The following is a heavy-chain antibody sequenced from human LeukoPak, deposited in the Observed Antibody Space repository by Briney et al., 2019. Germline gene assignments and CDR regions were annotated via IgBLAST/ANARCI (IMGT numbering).Heavy chain of an antibody. V-gene: IGHV1-18*01. CDR3: ARVEIFGVVNYYYYGMDV. CDR2: ISAYNGNT. D-gene: IGHD3-3*01. Sequence: ASVKVSCKASGYTFTSYGISWVRQAPGQGLEWMGWISAYNGNTNYAQKLQGRVTMTTDTSTSTAYMGLRSPRSDDTAVYYCARVEIFGVVNYYYYGMDVWGQGTTVTVSS. J-gene: IGHJ6*02. CDR1: GYTFTSYG.